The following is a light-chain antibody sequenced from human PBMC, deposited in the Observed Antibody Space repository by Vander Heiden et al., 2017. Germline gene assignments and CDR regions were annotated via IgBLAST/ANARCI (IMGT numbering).Light chain of an antibody. CDR1: QSVTSSY. Sequence: EIVLTQSPGTLSLSPGERATLSCRASQSVTSSYLAWYQQKGGQAPRLLIYGASSRATGIPDRFSGSGSGTDFSLTISRLEPEDSAVYYCQHEGSSPRTFGQGTKVEIK. CDR2: GAS. V-gene: IGKV3-20*01. CDR3: QHEGSSPRT. J-gene: IGKJ1*01.